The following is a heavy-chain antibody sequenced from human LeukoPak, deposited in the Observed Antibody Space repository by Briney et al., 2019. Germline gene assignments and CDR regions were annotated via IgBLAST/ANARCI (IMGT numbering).Heavy chain of an antibody. Sequence: GGSLRLSCEASGFIFLNSAMTWVRQAPGKGLEWVSTISGFGESTYHADSVKGRFTISRDQFKSTLYLQMNSLRVEDTAIYYCAKGGHRSPFDYWGQGALVTVSS. CDR3: AKGGHRSPFDY. V-gene: IGHV3-23*01. CDR2: ISGFGEST. D-gene: IGHD2-21*01. CDR1: GFIFLNSA. J-gene: IGHJ4*02.